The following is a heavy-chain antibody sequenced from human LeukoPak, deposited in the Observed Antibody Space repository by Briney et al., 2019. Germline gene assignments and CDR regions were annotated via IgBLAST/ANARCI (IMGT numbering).Heavy chain of an antibody. V-gene: IGHV3-30-3*01. CDR2: TSYDGTNK. J-gene: IGHJ4*02. CDR1: GFTFSSYA. Sequence: GGSLRLSCAASGFTFSSYALHWVRQAPGKGLEWVAGTSYDGTNKYYADSVRGRFTISRDNSKNSPYLQMNSVRAEDTAVYSCAREFDNSGYFDYWGQGTLVTVSS. D-gene: IGHD3-22*01. CDR3: AREFDNSGYFDY.